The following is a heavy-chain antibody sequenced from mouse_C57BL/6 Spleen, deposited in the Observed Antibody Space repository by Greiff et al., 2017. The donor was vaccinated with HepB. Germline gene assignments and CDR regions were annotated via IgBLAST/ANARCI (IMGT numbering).Heavy chain of an antibody. Sequence: QVQLQQPGAELVMPGASVKLSCKASGYTFTSYWMHWVKQRPGQGLEWIGEIDPSDSYTNYNQKFKGKSTLTVDKSSSTAYMQLSSLTSEDSAVYYCAPSTVVADYYAMDYWGQGTSVTVSS. CDR3: APSTVVADYYAMDY. CDR2: IDPSDSYT. J-gene: IGHJ4*01. V-gene: IGHV1-69*01. D-gene: IGHD1-1*01. CDR1: GYTFTSYW.